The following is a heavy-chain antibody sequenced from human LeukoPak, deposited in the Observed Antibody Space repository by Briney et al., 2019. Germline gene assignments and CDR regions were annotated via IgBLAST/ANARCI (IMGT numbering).Heavy chain of an antibody. V-gene: IGHV4-38-2*02. CDR1: GYSISSGYY. CDR2: IYHSGST. J-gene: IGHJ5*02. Sequence: SETLSLTCTVSGYSISSGYYWGWIRQPPGKGLEWIGSIYHSGSTYYNPSLKSRVTISVDTSKNQFSLKLNSVTAADTAVYYCARDSVLYDSSGYYFSSSWFDPWGQGTLVTVSS. CDR3: ARDSVLYDSSGYYFSSSWFDP. D-gene: IGHD3-22*01.